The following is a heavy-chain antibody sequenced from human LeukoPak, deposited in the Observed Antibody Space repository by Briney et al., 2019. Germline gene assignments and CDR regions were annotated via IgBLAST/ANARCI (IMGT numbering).Heavy chain of an antibody. D-gene: IGHD6-13*01. CDR3: ARDGTAAGLYFDL. V-gene: IGHV3-7*01. Sequence: GGSLRLSCAVSGFTFTDYWMNWVRQAPGKGLEWVASIRQDGSEKTYVDSVKGRFTISRDNTKNSLTLQVNSLRVEDTAVYYCARDGTAAGLYFDLWGQGTLVTVSS. CDR1: GFTFTDYW. J-gene: IGHJ4*01. CDR2: IRQDGSEK.